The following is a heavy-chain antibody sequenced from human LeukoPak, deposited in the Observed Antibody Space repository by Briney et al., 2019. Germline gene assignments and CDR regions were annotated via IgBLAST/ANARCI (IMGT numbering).Heavy chain of an antibody. J-gene: IGHJ2*01. CDR1: GGSISSGGYY. D-gene: IGHD6-13*01. CDR2: IYYSGST. Sequence: SETLSLTCTVSGGSISSGGYYWSWIRQHPGKGLEWIGYIYYSGSTYYNPSLKSRVTISVDTSKNQFSLKLSSVTAADTAVYYCALSSSWTHWYFDLWGRGTLVTVSS. CDR3: ALSSSWTHWYFDL. V-gene: IGHV4-31*03.